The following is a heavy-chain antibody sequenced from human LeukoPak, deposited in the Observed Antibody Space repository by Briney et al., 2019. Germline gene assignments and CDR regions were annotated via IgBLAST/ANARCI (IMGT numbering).Heavy chain of an antibody. D-gene: IGHD3-16*01. CDR3: ARPRRGGYLDV. CDR2: INPSEGT. CDR1: GGSFIDSY. J-gene: IGHJ6*03. Sequence: PSETLSLTCAVYGGSFIDSYWSWIRQPPGKGPEWIGEINPSEGTNYNPPLKSRLTISIETSKSQFSLKLTSMTAADTAVYYCARPRRGGYLDVWGKGTTVIVSS. V-gene: IGHV4-34*01.